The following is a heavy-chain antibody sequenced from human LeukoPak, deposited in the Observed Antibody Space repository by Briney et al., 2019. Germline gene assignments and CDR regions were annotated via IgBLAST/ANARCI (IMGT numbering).Heavy chain of an antibody. CDR3: AKDFGGGSCYN. CDR1: GFTFSSYG. J-gene: IGHJ4*02. Sequence: QPGGSLRLSCAASGFTFSSYGMHWVRQAPGKGLEWVAVISYDGSNKYYADSVKGRFTISRDNSKNTLYLQMNSLRAEDTAVYYCAKDFGGGSCYNWGQGTLVTVSS. V-gene: IGHV3-30*18. CDR2: ISYDGSNK. D-gene: IGHD2-15*01.